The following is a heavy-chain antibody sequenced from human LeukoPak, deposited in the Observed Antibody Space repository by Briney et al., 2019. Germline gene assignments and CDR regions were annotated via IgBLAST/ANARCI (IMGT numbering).Heavy chain of an antibody. Sequence: GGSLRLSCAASGFTFSSYSMNWVRQAPGKGLEWVSYISSSSSTIYYADSVKGRFTISRDNANNSLYLQMNSLRADDTAVYYCARDIGLRKAAPPGWFDPWGQGALVTVSS. CDR1: GFTFSSYS. D-gene: IGHD6-6*01. CDR2: ISSSSSTI. J-gene: IGHJ5*02. V-gene: IGHV3-48*04. CDR3: ARDIGLRKAAPPGWFDP.